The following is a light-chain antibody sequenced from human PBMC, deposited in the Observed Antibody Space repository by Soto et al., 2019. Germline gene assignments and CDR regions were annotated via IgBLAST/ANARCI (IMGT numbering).Light chain of an antibody. J-gene: IGKJ1*01. V-gene: IGKV3D-11*01. CDR2: QTS. Sequence: EIVLTQSPATLSSSPGDRVTLSCRASQDINSTLAWYQQRPGQAPRLLIYQTSLRAAGIPARFSASGSGTDSTLTITAVHPEDLAFYNCHVSKSWRRPFGEGT. CDR1: QDINST. CDR3: HVSKSWRRP.